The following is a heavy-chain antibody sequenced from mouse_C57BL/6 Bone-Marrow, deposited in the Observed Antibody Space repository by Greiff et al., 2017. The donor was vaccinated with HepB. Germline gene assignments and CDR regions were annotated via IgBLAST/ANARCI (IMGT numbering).Heavy chain of an antibody. Sequence: QVQLQQSGAELARPGASVKMSCKASGYTFTSYTMHWVKQRPGQGLEWIGYINPSSGYTKYNQKFKDKATLTADKSSSTAYMQLSSLTSEDSAVYYCASHYSNWAMDYWGQGTSVTVSS. J-gene: IGHJ4*01. CDR3: ASHYSNWAMDY. D-gene: IGHD2-5*01. V-gene: IGHV1-4*01. CDR2: INPSSGYT. CDR1: GYTFTSYT.